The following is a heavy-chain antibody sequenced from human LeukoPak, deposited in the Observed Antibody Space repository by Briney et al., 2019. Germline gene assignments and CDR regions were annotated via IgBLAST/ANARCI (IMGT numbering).Heavy chain of an antibody. CDR2: ISGSGSST. CDR3: ARGPYYDFWSGYPTAYYFDY. V-gene: IGHV3-23*01. CDR1: GFTFSSYA. D-gene: IGHD3-3*01. J-gene: IGHJ4*02. Sequence: GGSLRLSCAASGFTFSSYAMNWVRQAPGKGLEWVSAISGSGSSTYYADSVKGRFTISRDNSKNTLYLQMNSLRAEDTAVYYCARGPYYDFWSGYPTAYYFDYWGQGTLVTVSS.